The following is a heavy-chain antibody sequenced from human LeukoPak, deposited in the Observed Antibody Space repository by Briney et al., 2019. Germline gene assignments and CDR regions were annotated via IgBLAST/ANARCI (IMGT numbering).Heavy chain of an antibody. V-gene: IGHV3-74*01. Sequence: GGSLRLSCAASGFTFSSYWMHWVRQAPGKGLGWVSRINSDGSSTSYADSVKGRFTISRDNAKNTLYLQMNSLRAEDTAVYYCARAYSETYGLGYYYIDVWGKGTPVTISS. CDR2: INSDGSST. CDR1: GFTFSSYW. J-gene: IGHJ6*03. D-gene: IGHD1-26*01. CDR3: ARAYSETYGLGYYYIDV.